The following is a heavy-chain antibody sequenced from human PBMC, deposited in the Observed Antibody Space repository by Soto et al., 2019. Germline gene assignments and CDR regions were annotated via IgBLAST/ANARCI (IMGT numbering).Heavy chain of an antibody. CDR1: GFTFRSFT. V-gene: IGHV3-21*01. Sequence: GGSLRLSCAASGFTFRSFTMNWVRQAPGKGLEWVSTISSNSAYIYSTDALRGRFTISRDNAKNSLHLQMNSLRAEDTAVYYCTRDASRDSSARGWFDPWGPGTLVTVSS. CDR2: ISSNSAYI. CDR3: TRDASRDSSARGWFDP. D-gene: IGHD6-13*01. J-gene: IGHJ5*02.